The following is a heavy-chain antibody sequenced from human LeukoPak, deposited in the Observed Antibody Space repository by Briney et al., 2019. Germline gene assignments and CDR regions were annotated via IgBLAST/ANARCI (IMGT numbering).Heavy chain of an antibody. J-gene: IGHJ4*02. CDR2: IYYSGST. D-gene: IGHD1-26*01. CDR1: GPPINSYH. Sequence: SETLSLTCKVSGPPINSYHWNWIRQPPGKGLEWIGYIYYSGSTNYNPSLKSRVTISVDTSKNQFSLKLSSVTAADTAVYYCARDVGATPGYFDYWGQGTLVTVSS. CDR3: ARDVGATPGYFDY. V-gene: IGHV4-59*01.